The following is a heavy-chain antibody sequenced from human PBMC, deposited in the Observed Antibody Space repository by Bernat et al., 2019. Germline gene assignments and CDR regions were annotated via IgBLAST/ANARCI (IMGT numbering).Heavy chain of an antibody. CDR2: ISNDGRNK. CDR3: AKERDSSNWYGGGFDY. CDR1: GFTFSSYG. J-gene: IGHJ4*02. D-gene: IGHD6-13*01. Sequence: QVQLVESGGGVVQPGRSLRLSCAASGFTFSSYGMHWVRQAPGKGLEWVAAISNDGRNKYYADSVKDRLTISRDNSQNTLYLQMNSLRVEDTAVYYCAKERDSSNWYGGGFDYWGQGTLVTVSS. V-gene: IGHV3-30*18.